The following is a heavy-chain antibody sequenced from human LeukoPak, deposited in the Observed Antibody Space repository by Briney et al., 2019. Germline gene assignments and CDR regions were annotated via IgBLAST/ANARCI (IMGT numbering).Heavy chain of an antibody. CDR3: AKEKFIAVAKIFDY. D-gene: IGHD6-19*01. J-gene: IGHJ4*02. V-gene: IGHV3-30*04. Sequence: GGPLRLSCAASGFTFRSYAMHWVRQAPGRGLEWVAVISYDGSNKYYADSVKGRFTISRDNSKNTLYLQMNSLRAEDTAVYYCAKEKFIAVAKIFDYWGQGTLVTVSS. CDR2: ISYDGSNK. CDR1: GFTFRSYA.